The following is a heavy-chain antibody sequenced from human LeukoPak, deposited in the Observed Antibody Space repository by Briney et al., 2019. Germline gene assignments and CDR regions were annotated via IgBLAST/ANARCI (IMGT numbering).Heavy chain of an antibody. CDR1: GGSIIDYH. V-gene: IGHV4-59*08. CDR3: ARHYFSSSHIDY. CDR2: IYYSGST. J-gene: IGHJ4*02. D-gene: IGHD6-13*01. Sequence: PSETLSLTCTVSGGSIIDYHWSWIRQPPGKGLEWIGYIYYSGSTNYNPSLKSRVTISVDTSKNQFSLKLSSVTAADTAVYYCARHYFSSSHIDYWGQGTLVTVSS.